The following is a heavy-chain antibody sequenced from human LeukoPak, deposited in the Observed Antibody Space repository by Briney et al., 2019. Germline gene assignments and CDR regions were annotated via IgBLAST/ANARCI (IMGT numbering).Heavy chain of an antibody. CDR2: INHSGST. V-gene: IGHV4-34*01. CDR1: GGSFSGYY. D-gene: IGHD5-18*01. Sequence: SETLSLTCAVYGGSFSGYYWTWIRQPPGKGLEWIGEINHSGSTNYNPSLKSRVSISVDTSKSQFSLKVSSVTAADTAVYYWARGFRGTAMVTLDNRFDPWGQGTLVTVSS. CDR3: ARGFRGTAMVTLDNRFDP. J-gene: IGHJ5*02.